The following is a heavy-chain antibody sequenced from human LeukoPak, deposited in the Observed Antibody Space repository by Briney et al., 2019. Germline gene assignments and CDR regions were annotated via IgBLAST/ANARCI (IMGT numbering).Heavy chain of an antibody. CDR2: ISSSSSYI. J-gene: IGHJ4*02. V-gene: IGHV3-21*03. CDR3: ARLRNSYADY. Sequence: GGSLRLSCAASGFTFSSYAMSWVRQAPGKGLEWVSAISSSSSYIYYADSVKGRFTISRHNAKRSLYLQMNSLRAEDTAEYYCARLRNSYADYWGQGTLVTVSS. CDR1: GFTFSSYA. D-gene: IGHD5-18*01.